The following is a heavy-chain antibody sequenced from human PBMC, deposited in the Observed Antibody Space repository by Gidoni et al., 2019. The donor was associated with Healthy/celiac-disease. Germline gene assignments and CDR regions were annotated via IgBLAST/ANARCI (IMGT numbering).Heavy chain of an antibody. Sequence: EVQLVQSGAEVKKPGESLKLSCKGSGYSFTSYWIGWVRQLPGKGLEWMGIIYPGDSDTRYSPSFQGQVTISADKSISTAYLQWSSLKASDTAMYYCARLSNYDILTGYYNGPDYWGQGTLVTVSS. D-gene: IGHD3-9*01. V-gene: IGHV5-51*01. J-gene: IGHJ4*02. CDR2: IYPGDSDT. CDR1: GYSFTSYW. CDR3: ARLSNYDILTGYYNGPDY.